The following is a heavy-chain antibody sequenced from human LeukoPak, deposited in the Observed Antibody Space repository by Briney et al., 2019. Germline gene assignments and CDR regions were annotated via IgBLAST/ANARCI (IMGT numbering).Heavy chain of an antibody. CDR1: GASISSSYFY. Sequence: SETLSLTCTVSGASISSSYFYWGWIRQPPGKGLGWIGSINYSGYTYHNPSLKSRVTMSVDTSKNQFSLNLSSVTAADTAIYYCARHDTAIVTDYWGQGSLVTVSS. D-gene: IGHD5-18*01. V-gene: IGHV4-39*01. J-gene: IGHJ4*02. CDR3: ARHDTAIVTDY. CDR2: INYSGYT.